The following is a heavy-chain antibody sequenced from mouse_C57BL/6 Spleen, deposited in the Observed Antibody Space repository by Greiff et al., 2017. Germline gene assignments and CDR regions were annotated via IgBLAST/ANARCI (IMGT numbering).Heavy chain of an antibody. CDR2: IDPENGDT. V-gene: IGHV14-4*01. CDR3: TKGGKSYVDY. Sequence: VQLQQSGAELVRPGASVKLSCTASGFNIKDDYMHWVKQRPEQGLEWIGWIDPENGDTEYASKFQGKATITADTSSNPAYLQLSSLTSEDPAVYYCTKGGKSYVDYWGQGTTLTVSS. CDR1: GFNIKDDY. D-gene: IGHD1-1*02. J-gene: IGHJ2*01.